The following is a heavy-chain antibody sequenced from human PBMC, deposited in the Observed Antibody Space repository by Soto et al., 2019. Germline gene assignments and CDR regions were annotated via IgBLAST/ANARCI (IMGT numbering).Heavy chain of an antibody. D-gene: IGHD2-2*01. CDR2: IIPIFGTA. V-gene: IGHV1-69*06. CDR3: ASLVVPAADYNWFDP. Sequence: SLKVSCKASGVTFSSYAISWVRQAPGQGLEWMGGIIPIFGTANYAQKFQGRVTITADKSTSTAYMELSSLRSEDTAVYYCASLVVPAADYNWFDPWGQGTLVTVSS. J-gene: IGHJ5*02. CDR1: GVTFSSYA.